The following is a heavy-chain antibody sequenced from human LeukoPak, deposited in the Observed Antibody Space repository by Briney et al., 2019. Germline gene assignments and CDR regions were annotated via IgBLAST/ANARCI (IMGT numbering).Heavy chain of an antibody. J-gene: IGHJ6*02. CDR1: GYTFTSYY. CDR3: ARADQSFYGMDV. Sequence: ASVKVSCKASGYTFTSYYMHWVRQAPGQGLEWMGRINPNSGGTNYAQKFQGRVTMTRDTSISTAYMELSRLRSDDTAVYYCARADQSFYGMDVWGQGTTVTVSS. V-gene: IGHV1-2*06. CDR2: INPNSGGT.